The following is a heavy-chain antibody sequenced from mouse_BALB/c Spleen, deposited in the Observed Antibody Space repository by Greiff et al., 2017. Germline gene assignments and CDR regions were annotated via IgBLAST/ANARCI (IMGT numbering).Heavy chain of an antibody. J-gene: IGHJ2*01. V-gene: IGHV1-87*01. D-gene: IGHD1-1*01. CDR2: IYPGDGDT. CDR3: ARDYYGGDY. Sequence: VQRVESGAELARPGASVKLSCKASGYTFTSYWMQWVKQRPGQGLEWIGAIYPGDGDTRYTQKFKGKATLTADKSSSTAYMQLSSLASEDSAVYYCARDYYGGDYWGQGTTLTVSS. CDR1: GYTFTSYW.